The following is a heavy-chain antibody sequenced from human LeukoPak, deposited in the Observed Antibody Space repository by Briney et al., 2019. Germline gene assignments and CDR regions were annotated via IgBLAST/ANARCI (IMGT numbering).Heavy chain of an antibody. J-gene: IGHJ3*02. Sequence: SETLSLTCTVSGCSITGYHWSWIRQPPGKGLEWIGYIYSSGSTEYKPSLKSRATISADTSKNQFSLKLASVTAADTAIYYCARRNDFDIWGQGTMVTVSS. CDR3: ARRNDFDI. CDR1: GCSITGYH. V-gene: IGHV4-4*08. CDR2: IYSSGST.